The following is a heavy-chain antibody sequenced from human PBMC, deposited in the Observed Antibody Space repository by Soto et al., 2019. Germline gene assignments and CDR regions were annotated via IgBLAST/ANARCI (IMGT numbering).Heavy chain of an antibody. CDR1: GGSISSSDYD. D-gene: IGHD6-6*01. J-gene: IGHJ4*02. CDR2: IFYTGNT. V-gene: IGHV4-30-4*01. Sequence: QVQLQESGPGLVRPSQTLSLTCTVSGGSISSSDYDWSWIRQSPGEGLEWIGYIFYTGNTYYNPSLKSRLTISVYTSKIQFSLRLSSVTAADTAVYYCARYHEDGRSFEFWGPGTLVTVSS. CDR3: ARYHEDGRSFEF.